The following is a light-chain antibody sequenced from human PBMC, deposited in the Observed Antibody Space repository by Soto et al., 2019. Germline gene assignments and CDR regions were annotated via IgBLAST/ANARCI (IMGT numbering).Light chain of an antibody. CDR1: QSVSTW. CDR2: AAS. V-gene: IGKV1-5*01. J-gene: IGKJ1*01. Sequence: HMTQSPSTLSAFVGDRFTISCRASQSVSTWLAWYQQKPGKAPKLLIYAASSLQSGVPSRFSGSGSGTHFTLTINSLQSEDFAVYYCHHYNNWPRTFGQGTKVDI. CDR3: HHYNNWPRT.